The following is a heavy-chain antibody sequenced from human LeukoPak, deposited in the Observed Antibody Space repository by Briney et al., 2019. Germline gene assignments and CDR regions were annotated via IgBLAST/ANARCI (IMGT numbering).Heavy chain of an antibody. CDR1: GFTFSNSA. V-gene: IGHV3-23*01. CDR2: ISGSGGST. D-gene: IGHD3-10*01. Sequence: QPGGSLRLSCAASGFTFSNSALSWVRQAPGKGLEWVSDISGSGGSTYYADSVKGRFTISRDNSKNTLYLQMDSLRAEDTAVYYCAKDHLPKRYEVRGVIGYWGQGTLVTVSS. J-gene: IGHJ4*02. CDR3: AKDHLPKRYEVRGVIGY.